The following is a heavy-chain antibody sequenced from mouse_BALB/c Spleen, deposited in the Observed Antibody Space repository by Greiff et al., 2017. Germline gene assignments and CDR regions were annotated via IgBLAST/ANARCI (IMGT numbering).Heavy chain of an antibody. CDR3: AGDRKNKVAEGNAMDY. CDR1: GFSLTSYG. CDR2: IWAGGST. J-gene: IGHJ4*01. D-gene: IGHD1-1*02. Sequence: VKLVESGPGLVAPSQSLSITCTVSGFSLTSYGVHWVRQPPGKGLEWLGVIWAGGSTNYNSALMSRLSISKDNSKSQVFLKMNSLQTDDTAMYYCAGDRKNKVAEGNAMDYWGQGTSVTVSS. V-gene: IGHV2-9*02.